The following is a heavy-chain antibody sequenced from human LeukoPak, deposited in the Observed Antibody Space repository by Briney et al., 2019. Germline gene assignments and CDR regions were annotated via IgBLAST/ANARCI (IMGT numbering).Heavy chain of an antibody. J-gene: IGHJ4*02. D-gene: IGHD1-7*01. Sequence: GGSLRLSCAASGFTSRNYTMHWVPQAPGKGVECISYVSSSSGTIYNADSVKGRFTISRDNAKNSLFLQMNSLRAEDTAVYYCVRENFADLFDYWGQGTLVTVSS. CDR1: GFTSRNYT. V-gene: IGHV3-48*01. CDR3: VRENFADLFDY. CDR2: VSSSSGTI.